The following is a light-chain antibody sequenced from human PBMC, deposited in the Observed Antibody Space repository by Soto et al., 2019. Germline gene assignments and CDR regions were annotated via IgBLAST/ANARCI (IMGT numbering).Light chain of an antibody. CDR2: DAS. Sequence: EIVLTQSPGTLSLSPGERATLSCRASQSVSSLLAWYQQKRGQAPRLLIYDASKRATGIPARFSCSGSGTDFALTISSLEPEDFAVYYCQQRTNWPTFGGGTKVEIK. J-gene: IGKJ4*01. CDR1: QSVSSL. CDR3: QQRTNWPT. V-gene: IGKV3-11*01.